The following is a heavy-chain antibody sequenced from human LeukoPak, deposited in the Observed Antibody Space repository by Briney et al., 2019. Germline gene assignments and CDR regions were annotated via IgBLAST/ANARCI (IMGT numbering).Heavy chain of an antibody. V-gene: IGHV3-23*01. D-gene: IGHD3-3*01. J-gene: IGHJ5*02. CDR3: AKDGADFWSGYTNWFDP. Sequence: GGSLRLSCAASGFTFSSYAMSWVRQAPGKGLEWVSAISGSGGSTYYADSVKGRFTISRDNSKNTLYLQMNSLRAEDTAVYYCAKDGADFWSGYTNWFDPWGQGTLVTVSS. CDR2: ISGSGGST. CDR1: GFTFSSYA.